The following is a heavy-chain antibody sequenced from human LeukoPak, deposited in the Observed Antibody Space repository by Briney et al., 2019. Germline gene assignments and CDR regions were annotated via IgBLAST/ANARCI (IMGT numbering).Heavy chain of an antibody. V-gene: IGHV4-59*08. J-gene: IGHJ4*02. CDR3: ARLNGRN. D-gene: IGHD2-8*01. CDR2: INYSGST. CDR1: GGSISTYY. Sequence: SETLSLTCAVSGGSISTYYWSWIRQPPGKGLEWIGYINYSGSTNYNPSLKSRVSISVDTSKNQFSLKLSSVTAADTAVYYCARLNGRNWGQGTLVTVSS.